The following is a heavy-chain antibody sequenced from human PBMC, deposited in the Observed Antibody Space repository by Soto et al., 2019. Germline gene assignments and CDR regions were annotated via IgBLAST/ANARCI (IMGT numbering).Heavy chain of an antibody. CDR3: ARDRFHISWSITFDH. CDR2: ISAYNGNT. J-gene: IGHJ4*01. V-gene: IGHV1-18*01. Sequence: ASVKVSCKASGYTFTNYAFSWVRQAPGQGLEWMGWISAYNGNTNYPQKLQGRVTMTTDTSTNTAYMELRSLISDDTAVYYCARDRFHISWSITFDHWG. D-gene: IGHD2-21*01. CDR1: GYTFTNYA.